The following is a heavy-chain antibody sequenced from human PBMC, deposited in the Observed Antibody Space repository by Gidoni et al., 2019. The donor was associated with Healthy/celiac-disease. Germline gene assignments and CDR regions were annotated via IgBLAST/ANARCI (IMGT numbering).Heavy chain of an antibody. CDR3: AEGATGWSGYQY. D-gene: IGHD5-12*01. CDR1: GFAFSSYA. J-gene: IGHJ4*02. Sequence: EVQLLESGGRLVQPGGSLRLYCEASGFAFSSYAMSWVRQAPGKVLEWVSAIIGGGGSTYYADYVKGRFTISRDNSKNTLYLQMNSLRAEDTAVYYCAEGATGWSGYQYWGQGTLVTVSS. V-gene: IGHV3-23*01. CDR2: IIGGGGST.